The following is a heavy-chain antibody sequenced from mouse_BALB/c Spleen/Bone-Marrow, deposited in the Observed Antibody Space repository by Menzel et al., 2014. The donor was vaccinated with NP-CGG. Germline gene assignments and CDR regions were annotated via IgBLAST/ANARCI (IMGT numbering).Heavy chain of an antibody. Sequence: EVQLQQSGTVLARPGASVKMSCKASGYTFTSYWMHWVKQRPGQGLEWIGTIYPGNSDTTYNQKFKGKAKLTAVTSTSTAYMELSSLTNEDSAVYYCTMLARNYFDYWGQGTTLTVSS. CDR2: IYPGNSDT. D-gene: IGHD3-1*01. J-gene: IGHJ2*01. CDR3: TMLARNYFDY. V-gene: IGHV1-5*01. CDR1: GYTFTSYW.